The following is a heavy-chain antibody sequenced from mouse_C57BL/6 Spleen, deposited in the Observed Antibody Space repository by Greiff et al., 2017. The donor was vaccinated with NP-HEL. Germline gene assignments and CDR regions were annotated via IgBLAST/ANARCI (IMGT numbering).Heavy chain of an antibody. V-gene: IGHV1-22*01. Sequence: VQLQQSGPELVKPGASVKMSCKASGYTFTDYNMHWVKQSHGKSLEWFGYINPNNGGTSYNQKFKGKATLTVNKSSSTAYMELRSLTSEDSAVYYCATITTVVAHFDYWGQGTTLTVSS. CDR3: ATITTVVAHFDY. CDR1: GYTFTDYN. J-gene: IGHJ2*01. CDR2: INPNNGGT. D-gene: IGHD1-1*01.